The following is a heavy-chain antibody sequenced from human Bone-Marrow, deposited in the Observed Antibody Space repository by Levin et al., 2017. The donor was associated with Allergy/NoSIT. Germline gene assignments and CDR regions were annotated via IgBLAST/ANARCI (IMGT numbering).Heavy chain of an antibody. Sequence: GGSLRLSCAASGFTFSSYGMHWVRQAPGKGLEWVAVISYDGSNKYYADSVKGRFTISRDNSKNTLYLQMNSLRAEDTAVYYCAKDQSNSRLYDDYMDVWGKGTTVTVSS. D-gene: IGHD2/OR15-2a*01. V-gene: IGHV3-30*18. J-gene: IGHJ6*03. CDR1: GFTFSSYG. CDR3: AKDQSNSRLYDDYMDV. CDR2: ISYDGSNK.